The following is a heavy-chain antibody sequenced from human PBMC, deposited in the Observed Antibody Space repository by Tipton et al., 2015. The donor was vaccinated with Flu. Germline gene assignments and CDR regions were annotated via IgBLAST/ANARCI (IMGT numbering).Heavy chain of an antibody. D-gene: IGHD3-22*01. CDR3: ARQKGGISSGYYYYFDY. CDR1: GGSISSGSYY. CDR2: VYPSGSA. V-gene: IGHV4-61*02. J-gene: IGHJ4*02. Sequence: TLSLTCTVSGGSISSGSYYWSWIRQPAGKGLEWIGRVYPSGSANYNPSLKSRVTISVDTSKHQFSLNLSSVTAADTAVYYCARQKGGISSGYYYYFDYWGQGTLVTVSS.